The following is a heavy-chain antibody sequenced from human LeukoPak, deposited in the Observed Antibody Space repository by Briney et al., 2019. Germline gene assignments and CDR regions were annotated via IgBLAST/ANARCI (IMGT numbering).Heavy chain of an antibody. J-gene: IGHJ4*02. CDR3: ARGTLIAVAGHGSFDY. CDR2: IYHSGST. Sequence: SETLSLTFTVSGGSISSRSYYWGWSRQPPGKGLEWIGSIYHSGSTYYNPSLKSRVTISVDTSNNQFSLKLSSVTAADTAVYYCARGTLIAVAGHGSFDYWGQGTLVTVSS. D-gene: IGHD6-19*01. V-gene: IGHV4-39*07. CDR1: GGSISSRSYY.